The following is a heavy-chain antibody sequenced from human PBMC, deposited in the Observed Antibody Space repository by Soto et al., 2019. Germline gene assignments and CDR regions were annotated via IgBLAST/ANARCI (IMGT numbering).Heavy chain of an antibody. V-gene: IGHV3-30*03. CDR3: ATAGIAVSLCMDV. CDR2: ISYDGSNK. Sequence: QVQLVESGGGVVQPGRSLRLSCAASGFTFSSYGMHWVRQAPGKGLEWVAVISYDGSNKYYADSVKGRFTISRDNSKNTLYLQMNSLRAEDTAVYYCATAGIAVSLCMDVWGQGTTVTVSS. D-gene: IGHD6-19*01. CDR1: GFTFSSYG. J-gene: IGHJ6*02.